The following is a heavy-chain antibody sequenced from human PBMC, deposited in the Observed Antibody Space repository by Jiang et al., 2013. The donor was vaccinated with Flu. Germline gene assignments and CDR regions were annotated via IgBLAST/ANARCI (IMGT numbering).Heavy chain of an antibody. J-gene: IGHJ4*02. CDR3: VGGSYSACDY. Sequence: GLVKPSQTLSLSCTVSGGSISSGAYYWSWIRQHPGKGLEWIGYIYYSGDTYYNPSLKSRVTISVDTSKNQFSLKLSSVTAADTAMYYCVGGSYSACDYWGQGTLVTVSS. CDR2: IYYSGDT. V-gene: IGHV4-31*03. CDR1: GGSISSGAYY. D-gene: IGHD1-26*01.